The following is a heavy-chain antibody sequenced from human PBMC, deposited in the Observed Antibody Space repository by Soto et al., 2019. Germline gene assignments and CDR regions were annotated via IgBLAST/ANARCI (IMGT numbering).Heavy chain of an antibody. V-gene: IGHV4-34*01. CDR3: ARGRYDCWSGPYNWCGP. Sequence: SETLSLTCAVYGGSFSGYYWSWIRQPPGKGLEWLGEINHSGSPHYNPSLKRRVTISVGTSKNQFSLNLSSVSAADTVVYYCARGRYDCWSGPYNWCGPWGQVSLVTVSS. D-gene: IGHD3-3*01. CDR2: INHSGSP. J-gene: IGHJ5*02. CDR1: GGSFSGYY.